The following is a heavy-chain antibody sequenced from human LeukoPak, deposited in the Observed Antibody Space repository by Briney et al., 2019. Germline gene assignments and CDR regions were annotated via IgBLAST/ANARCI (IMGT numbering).Heavy chain of an antibody. CDR2: ISSSSSTI. CDR3: AREGYCSSTTCSPALDI. D-gene: IGHD2-2*01. Sequence: GGSLRLSCAASGFTFSSYSMNWVRQAPGKGLEWVSYISSSSSTIYYADSVKGRFTISRDNAKNSLYLQMDGLRDEDTAVYYCAREGYCSSTTCSPALDIWGQGTMVTVSS. J-gene: IGHJ3*02. V-gene: IGHV3-48*02. CDR1: GFTFSSYS.